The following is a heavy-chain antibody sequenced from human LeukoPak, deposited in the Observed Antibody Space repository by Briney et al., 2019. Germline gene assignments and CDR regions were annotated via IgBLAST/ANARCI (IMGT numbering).Heavy chain of an antibody. D-gene: IGHD3-10*01. V-gene: IGHV6-1*01. CDR2: AYYRSKWYS. CDR3: SRGPGGRFDY. Sequence: SQTLSLTCGISGDSVSNNSAAWNWIRQSPSRGLEWLGRAYYRSKWYSDYAVSVKSRITINPDTSKNQFSLQLNSVTPEDTAVYYCSRGPGGRFDYWGQGTLVTVSS. J-gene: IGHJ4*02. CDR1: GDSVSNNSAA.